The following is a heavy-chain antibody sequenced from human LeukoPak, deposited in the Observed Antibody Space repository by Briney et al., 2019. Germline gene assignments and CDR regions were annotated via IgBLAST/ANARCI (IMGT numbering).Heavy chain of an antibody. V-gene: IGHV3-48*03. CDR3: AKFYDILTGYFDY. D-gene: IGHD3-9*01. CDR2: ISSSSSST. CDR1: GFTFSSYE. J-gene: IGHJ4*02. Sequence: GGSLRLSCAASGFTFSSYEMNWVRQAPGKGLEWISYISSSSSSTIYADSVKGRFTISRDNSKSTLYLQMNSLRAEDTAVYYCAKFYDILTGYFDYWGQGTLVTVSS.